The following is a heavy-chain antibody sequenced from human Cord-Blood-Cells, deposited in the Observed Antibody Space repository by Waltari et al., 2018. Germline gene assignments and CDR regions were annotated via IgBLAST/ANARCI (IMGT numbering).Heavy chain of an antibody. D-gene: IGHD6-6*01. CDR1: GGSISSSSYY. CDR3: ARQDHSSSSTLDDAFDI. J-gene: IGHJ3*02. CDR2: IYYSGST. Sequence: QLQLQESGPGLVKPSETLSLTCTVSGGSISSSSYYWGWIRQPPGKGLEWIGSIYYSGSTYYNPSLKSRVTISVDTSKNQFSLKLSSVTAADTAVYYCARQDHSSSSTLDDAFDIWGQGTMVTVSS. V-gene: IGHV4-39*01.